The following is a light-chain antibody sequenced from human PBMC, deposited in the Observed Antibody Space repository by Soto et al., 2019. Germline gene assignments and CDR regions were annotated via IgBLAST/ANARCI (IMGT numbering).Light chain of an antibody. CDR3: SSYTSSINYV. Sequence: QSVLTQPPSVSGSPGQSITISCTGTSSDVGSYNLVSWYQQHPGKAPKLMIYQVTNRPSGVSNRFSGSKSGNTASLTISGLQAEDEVDYYCSSYTSSINYVFGTGTKVTVL. CDR1: SSDVGSYNL. J-gene: IGLJ1*01. CDR2: QVT. V-gene: IGLV2-14*02.